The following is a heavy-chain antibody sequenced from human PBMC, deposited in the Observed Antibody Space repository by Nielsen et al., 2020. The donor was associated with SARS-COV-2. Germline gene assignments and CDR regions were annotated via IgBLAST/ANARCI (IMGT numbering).Heavy chain of an antibody. CDR3: ARQLGDDAYGDWYFDL. CDR2: IYPGDSDT. D-gene: IGHD3-16*01. CDR1: GYSFTSYW. J-gene: IGHJ2*01. Sequence: ESLKISCKGSGYSFTSYWIGWVRQMPGKGLEWMGIIYPGDSDTRYSPSFQGQVTISADKSISTAYLQWSSLKASDTAMYYCARQLGDDAYGDWYFDLWGRGTLVTVSS. V-gene: IGHV5-51*01.